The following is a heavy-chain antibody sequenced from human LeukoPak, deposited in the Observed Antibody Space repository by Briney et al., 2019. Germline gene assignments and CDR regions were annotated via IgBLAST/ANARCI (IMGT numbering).Heavy chain of an antibody. CDR2: ISSSSSYI. Sequence: GGTLPLPCPAYARTLRCHRLTWVHQAPGKGPDRVPSISSSSSYIYYADAVKGRFTISRDNAKNSLYLQMNSLRAEDTAVYYCARDIVVVPAAETNLDYRGQGTLVTVSS. J-gene: IGHJ4*02. CDR3: ARDIVVVPAAETNLDY. CDR1: ARTLRCHR. D-gene: IGHD2-2*01. V-gene: IGHV3-21*01.